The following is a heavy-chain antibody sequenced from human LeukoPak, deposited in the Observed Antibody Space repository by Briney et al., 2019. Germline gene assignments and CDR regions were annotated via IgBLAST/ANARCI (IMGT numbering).Heavy chain of an antibody. CDR2: INHSGST. D-gene: IGHD6-19*01. J-gene: IGHJ4*02. CDR1: GGSFSGYY. CDR3: ARGTLSGIAVGGTAYFDY. Sequence: SEALSPTCAVYGGSFSGYYWRWIRQPPGKGLEWIGEINHSGSTNYNPFTQSRVIISVDTSKNQFSLKLSSVTAAATAVYYCARGTLSGIAVGGTAYFDYWGQGTLVTVSS. V-gene: IGHV4-34*01.